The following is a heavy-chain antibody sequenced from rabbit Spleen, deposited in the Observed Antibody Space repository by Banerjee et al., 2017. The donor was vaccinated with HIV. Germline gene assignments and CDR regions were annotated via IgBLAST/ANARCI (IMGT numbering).Heavy chain of an antibody. CDR2: IDVGSSDFT. Sequence: QSLEESGGDLVKPEGSLTLTCTASGVSFSFNNYMCWVRQAPGKGLEWIGCIDVGSSDFTYFAAWAKGRFTISKASSTSVTLQMTSLTAADTATYFCARDAATSFSSYGMDLWGPGTLVTVS. J-gene: IGHJ6*01. CDR3: ARDAATSFSSYGMDL. D-gene: IGHD8-1*01. V-gene: IGHV1S40*01. CDR1: GVSFSFNNY.